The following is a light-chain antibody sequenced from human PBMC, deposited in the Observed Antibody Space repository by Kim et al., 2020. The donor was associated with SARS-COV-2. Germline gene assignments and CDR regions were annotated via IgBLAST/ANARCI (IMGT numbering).Light chain of an antibody. CDR1: SGNIADNY. J-gene: IGLJ3*02. CDR2: EDS. V-gene: IGLV6-57*04. Sequence: NFMLTQPHSVSESPGNTVTISCTRTSGNIADNYVQWYQQRPGSAPTIVIYEDSERPSGVPDRFSGSIDTSSSSASLTISGLKTEDEADYYCQSCDISNVMFGGGTQLTVL. CDR3: QSCDISNVM.